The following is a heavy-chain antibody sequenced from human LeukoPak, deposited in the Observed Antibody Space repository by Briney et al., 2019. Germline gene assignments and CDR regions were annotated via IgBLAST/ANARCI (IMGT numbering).Heavy chain of an antibody. CDR2: IYYSGST. CDR1: GGSISSYY. J-gene: IGHJ5*02. D-gene: IGHD2-2*01. Sequence: SETLSLTCTVSGGSISSYYWSWIRQPPGKGLEWIGYIYYSGSTNYNPSLKSRVTISVDTSKNQFSLKLSSVTAADTAVYYCASYGRGPGSPSYVAPAANWFDPWGQGTLVTVSS. V-gene: IGHV4-59*01. CDR3: ASYGRGPGSPSYVAPAANWFDP.